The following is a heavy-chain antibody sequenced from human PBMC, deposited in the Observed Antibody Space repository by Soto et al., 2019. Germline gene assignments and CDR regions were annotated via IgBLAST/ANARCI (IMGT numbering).Heavy chain of an antibody. V-gene: IGHV4-31*03. Sequence: QVQLQESGPGLVKPSQTLSLTCTVSGGSISSGGYYWSWIRQHPGKGLEWIGYIYYSGSTYYNPSLESRVTIAVDTSKNQFSPKLSSVTAADTAVYYCAREGGIVGATAADYWGQGTLVTVSS. CDR3: AREGGIVGATAADY. D-gene: IGHD1-26*01. CDR1: GGSISSGGYY. J-gene: IGHJ4*02. CDR2: IYYSGST.